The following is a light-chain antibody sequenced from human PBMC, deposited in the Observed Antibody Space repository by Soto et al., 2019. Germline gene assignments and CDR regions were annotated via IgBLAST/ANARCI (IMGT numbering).Light chain of an antibody. CDR1: ISNIGAGYD. CDR2: GNS. CDR3: QSYDISLSGFHV. J-gene: IGLJ1*01. V-gene: IGLV1-40*01. Sequence: QSVLTQPTSVSGAPGQRVTISCTGSISNIGAGYDVHWYQQLPGTVPKVLIYGNSNRPSGVPDRFSGSKSGTSASLAITGLQAEDEADYYCQSYDISLSGFHVFGTGTKLTVL.